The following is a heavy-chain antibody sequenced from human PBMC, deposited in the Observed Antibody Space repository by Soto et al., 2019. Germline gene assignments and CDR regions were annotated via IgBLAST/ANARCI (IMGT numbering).Heavy chain of an antibody. J-gene: IGHJ5*02. D-gene: IGHD3-9*01. CDR2: INPSGGST. CDR1: GYTSTSYY. Sequence: ASVKVSCKASGYTSTSYYMHWVRQAPGQGLEWMGIINPSGGSTSYAQKFQGRVTMTRDTSTSTVYMELSSLRSEDTAVYYCALAAYDILTGYYMYNWFDPWGQGTLVTVSS. CDR3: ALAAYDILTGYYMYNWFDP. V-gene: IGHV1-46*03.